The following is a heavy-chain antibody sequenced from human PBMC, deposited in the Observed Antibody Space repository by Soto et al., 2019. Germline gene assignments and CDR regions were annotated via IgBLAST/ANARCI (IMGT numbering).Heavy chain of an antibody. CDR2: ISAYNANA. CDR3: ARENSYFDY. CDR1: GYTFRNFG. J-gene: IGHJ4*02. V-gene: IGHV1-18*01. Sequence: GASVKVSCKASGYTFRNFGISWVRQAPGQGHEWMGWISAYNANANYAQKFQGRLTMTADTSTSTAYMELRSLRSDDTAVYYCARENSYFDYWGQGTLVTVSS.